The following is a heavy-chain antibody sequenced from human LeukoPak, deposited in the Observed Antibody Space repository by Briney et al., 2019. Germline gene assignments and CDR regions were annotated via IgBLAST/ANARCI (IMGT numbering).Heavy chain of an antibody. J-gene: IGHJ6*03. CDR3: ARDLKYYYGSGSYSGHYYYYYMDV. V-gene: IGHV4-38-2*02. CDR1: GYSISSGYY. D-gene: IGHD3-10*01. CDR2: IYHSGST. Sequence: SETLSLTCTVSGYSISSGYYWGWIRQPPGKGLEWIGSIYHSGSTYYNPSLKSRVTMSVDTSKNQFSLKLSSVTAADTAVYYCARDLKYYYGSGSYSGHYYYYYMDVWGKGTTVTISS.